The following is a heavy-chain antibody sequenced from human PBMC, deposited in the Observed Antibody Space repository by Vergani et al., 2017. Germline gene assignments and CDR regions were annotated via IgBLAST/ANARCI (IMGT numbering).Heavy chain of an antibody. D-gene: IGHD5-18*01. CDR3: ARGNKDTAMVKDYYYYMDV. J-gene: IGHJ6*03. V-gene: IGHV4-34*01. Sequence: QVQLQQWGAGLLKPSETLSLTCAVYGGSFSGYYWSWIRQPPGKGLEWFGEINHSGSTNYNPSLKSRVTISVDTSKNQFSLKLSSVTAADTDVYYCARGNKDTAMVKDYYYYMDVWGKGTTVTVSS. CDR1: GGSFSGYY. CDR2: INHSGST.